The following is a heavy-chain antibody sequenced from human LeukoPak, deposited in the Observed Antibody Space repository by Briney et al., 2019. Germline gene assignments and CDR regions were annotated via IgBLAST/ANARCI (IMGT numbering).Heavy chain of an antibody. Sequence: SVKVSCKASGGTFSSYAISWVRQAAGQGLEWMGGIIPIFGTANYAQKFQGRVTITADESTSTAYMELSSLRSEDTAVYYCARGEHSGILTGRHSYYYYYGMDVWGQGTTVTVSS. CDR3: ARGEHSGILTGRHSYYYYYGMDV. J-gene: IGHJ6*02. V-gene: IGHV1-69*01. CDR1: GGTFSSYA. CDR2: IIPIFGTA. D-gene: IGHD3-9*01.